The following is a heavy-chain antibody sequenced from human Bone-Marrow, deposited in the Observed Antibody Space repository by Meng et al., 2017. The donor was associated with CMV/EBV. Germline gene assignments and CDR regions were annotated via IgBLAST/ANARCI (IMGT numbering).Heavy chain of an antibody. CDR1: GFTFSSYA. J-gene: IGHJ5*02. Sequence: SLRLSCAASGFTFSSYAMHWVRQAPGKGLEWVAVISYDGSNKYYADSVKGRFTISRDNAKNSLYLQMNSLRAEDTAVYYCARGGSPEGFDPWGQGTLVTVSS. D-gene: IGHD1-14*01. CDR3: ARGGSPEGFDP. V-gene: IGHV3-30*04. CDR2: ISYDGSNK.